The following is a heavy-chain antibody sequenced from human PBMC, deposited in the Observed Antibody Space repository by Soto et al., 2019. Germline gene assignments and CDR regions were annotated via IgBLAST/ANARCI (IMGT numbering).Heavy chain of an antibody. J-gene: IGHJ4*02. D-gene: IGHD1-7*01. CDR1: GFTFSNAW. CDR2: IKSKTDGGTT. V-gene: IGHV3-15*07. CDR3: TSHPLPGTSDY. Sequence: GGSLRLSCAASGFTFSNAWINWVRQAPGKGLEWVGRIKSKTDGGTTDYAAPVKGRFTISRDDSKNTLYLQMNSLKTEDTAVYYCTSHPLPGTSDYWGRGTLVTAPQ.